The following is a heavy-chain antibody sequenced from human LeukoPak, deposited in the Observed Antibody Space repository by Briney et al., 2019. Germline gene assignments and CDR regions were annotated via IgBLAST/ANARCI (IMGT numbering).Heavy chain of an antibody. CDR3: ARDYCSGGSCYFDY. CDR1: GFTFSSYS. CDR2: ISYDGSNK. V-gene: IGHV3-30*03. J-gene: IGHJ4*02. Sequence: PGGSLRLSCAASGFTFSSYSMNWVRQAPGKGLEWVAVISYDGSNKYYADSVKGRFTISRDNSKNTLYLQMNSLRAEDTAVYYCARDYCSGGSCYFDYWGQGNPGHRLL. D-gene: IGHD2-15*01.